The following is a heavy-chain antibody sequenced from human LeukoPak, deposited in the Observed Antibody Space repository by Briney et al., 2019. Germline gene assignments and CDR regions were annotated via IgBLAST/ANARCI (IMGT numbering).Heavy chain of an antibody. CDR2: ISSSSSYI. CDR3: ARDRRRYYYDSSGYDAFDT. V-gene: IGHV3-21*01. D-gene: IGHD3-22*01. CDR1: GFTFSSYS. J-gene: IGHJ3*02. Sequence: GGSLRLSCAASGFTFSSYSMHWVRQAPGKGLEWVSSISSSSSYIYYADSVKGRFTISRDNAKNSLYLQMNSLRAEDTAVYYCARDRRRYYYDSSGYDAFDTWGQGTMVTVSS.